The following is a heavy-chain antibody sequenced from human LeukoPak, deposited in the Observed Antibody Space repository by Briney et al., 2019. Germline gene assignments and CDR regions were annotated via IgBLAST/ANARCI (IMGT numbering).Heavy chain of an antibody. CDR2: ISAYNGNT. Sequence: ASVKVSCTASGYTFTSYGISWVRQAPGQGLEWMGWISAYNGNTNYAQKLQGRVTMTTDTSTSTAYMELRSLRSDDTAVYYCARDAQYSSSLYNWFDPWGQGTLVTVSS. V-gene: IGHV1-18*01. J-gene: IGHJ5*02. D-gene: IGHD6-13*01. CDR3: ARDAQYSSSLYNWFDP. CDR1: GYTFTSYG.